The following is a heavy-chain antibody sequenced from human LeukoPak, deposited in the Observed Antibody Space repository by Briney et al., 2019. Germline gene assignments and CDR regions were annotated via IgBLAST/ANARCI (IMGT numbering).Heavy chain of an antibody. J-gene: IGHJ4*02. CDR3: ARAIRPKTIFGGYFDY. CDR1: GGSFSGYY. D-gene: IGHD3-3*01. V-gene: IGHV4-34*01. CDR2: INHSGST. Sequence: PSETLSLTCAVYGGSFSGYYWSWIRQPPGKGLEWIGEINHSGSTNYNPSLKSRVTISVDTSENQFSLKLSSVTAADTAVYYCARAIRPKTIFGGYFDYWGQGTLVTVSS.